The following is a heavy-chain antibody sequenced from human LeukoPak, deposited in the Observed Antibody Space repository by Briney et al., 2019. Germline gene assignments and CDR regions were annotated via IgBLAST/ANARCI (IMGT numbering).Heavy chain of an antibody. CDR2: ISSSGSTI. V-gene: IGHV3-11*01. CDR3: ARDHKVRSYYYDMDV. Sequence: GGSLRLSCAVSGFTFSDYYMSWIRQAPGKGLDWVSYISSSGSTIYYADSVKCRFTISRDNAKNSLSLQMNSLRAEDTAVYYCARDHKVRSYYYDMDVWGQGTTVTVSS. J-gene: IGHJ6*02. D-gene: IGHD4/OR15-4a*01. CDR1: GFTFSDYY.